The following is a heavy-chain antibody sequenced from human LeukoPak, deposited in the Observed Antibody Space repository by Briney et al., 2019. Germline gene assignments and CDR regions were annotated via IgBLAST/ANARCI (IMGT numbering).Heavy chain of an antibody. CDR1: GFTFSSYA. CDR2: ISGSGDNT. D-gene: IGHD3-22*01. CDR3: AKGSYYDSSGSFYFDY. J-gene: IGHJ4*02. Sequence: EGSLRLSCAASGFTFSSYAMSWVRQAPGKGLEWVSGISGSGDNTYYADSVKGRFTISRDNSKNTLYVQVNSLGTEDTAAYYCAKGSYYDSSGSFYFDYWGQGTLVTVSS. V-gene: IGHV3-23*01.